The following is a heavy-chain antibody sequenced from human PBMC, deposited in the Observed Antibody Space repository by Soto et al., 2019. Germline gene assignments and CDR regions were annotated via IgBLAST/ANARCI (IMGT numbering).Heavy chain of an antibody. CDR2: ISGSGDKT. Sequence: GGSLRLSCAASGFSFINFAIIFFRHSPGTGLEWVSSISGSGDKTYYLDSVKGRFTISRDNSKNTLYLHMNSLGAEDTAVYFCAKDYASTWYWYFDPWGQGTLVTISS. V-gene: IGHV3-23*01. J-gene: IGHJ5*02. CDR1: GFSFINFA. CDR3: AKDYASTWYWYFDP. D-gene: IGHD6-13*01.